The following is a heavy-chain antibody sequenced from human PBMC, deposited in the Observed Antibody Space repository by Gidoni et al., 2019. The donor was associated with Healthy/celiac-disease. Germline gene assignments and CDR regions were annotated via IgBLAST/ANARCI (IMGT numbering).Heavy chain of an antibody. CDR3: TRDLGPDDNWFDP. V-gene: IGHV3-49*05. D-gene: IGHD3-16*01. CDR1: VFTFGDYA. Sequence: EVQLVESGGGLVKPGRSLRLSCTASVFTFGDYAMSWFRQAPGKGLEWVGFIRSKAYGGTTEYAASVKGRFTISRDDSKSIAYLQMNSLKTEDTAVYYCTRDLGPDDNWFDPWGQGTLVTVSS. CDR2: IRSKAYGGTT. J-gene: IGHJ5*02.